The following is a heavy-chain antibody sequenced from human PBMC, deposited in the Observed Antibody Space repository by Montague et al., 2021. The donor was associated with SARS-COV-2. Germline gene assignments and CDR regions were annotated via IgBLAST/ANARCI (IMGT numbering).Heavy chain of an antibody. D-gene: IGHD3-9*01. CDR2: IDYSGST. J-gene: IGHJ6*02. V-gene: IGHV4-59*01. CDR3: ARLPYDNSYGMDV. Sequence: SENLSLTCTVSGGSISTYYWNWIRQFPGKGLEWIGYIDYSGSTNYNPSLPGRVIISVDRSKIQFSLKLNSVTAADTAIYYCARLPYDNSYGMDVWGQGTTVTVSS. CDR1: GGSISTYY.